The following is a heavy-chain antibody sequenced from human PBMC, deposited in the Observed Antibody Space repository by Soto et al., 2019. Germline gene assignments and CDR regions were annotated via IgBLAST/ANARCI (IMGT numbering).Heavy chain of an antibody. CDR3: ARTTYYYGSGAFSDDP. CDR2: ISAYNGNT. V-gene: IGHV1-18*01. J-gene: IGHJ5*02. D-gene: IGHD3-10*01. Sequence: ASVKVSCKASGYTFTSYGISWVRQAPGQGLEWMGWISAYNGNTNYAQKLQGRVTMTTDTSTSTAYMELRSLRSDDTAVYYCARTTYYYGSGAFSDDPCGQGTLVTDAS. CDR1: GYTFTSYG.